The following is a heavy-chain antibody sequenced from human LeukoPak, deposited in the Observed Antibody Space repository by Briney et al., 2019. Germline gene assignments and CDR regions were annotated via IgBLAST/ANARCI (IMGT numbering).Heavy chain of an antibody. CDR1: GFTFSSYE. Sequence: PGGSLRLSCAASGFTFSSYEMNWVRQAPGKGLEWVSYISSGSTIYYADSVKGRFTISRDNAKNSLYLQMNSLRAEDTAVYYCASVLYGSGTAYWGQGTLVTVPS. D-gene: IGHD3-10*01. CDR3: ASVLYGSGTAY. V-gene: IGHV3-48*03. CDR2: ISSGSTI. J-gene: IGHJ4*02.